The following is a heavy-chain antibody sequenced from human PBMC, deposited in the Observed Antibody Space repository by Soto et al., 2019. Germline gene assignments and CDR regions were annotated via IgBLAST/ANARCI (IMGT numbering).Heavy chain of an antibody. CDR1: GFTFSHSA. CDR2: IVVGSGNT. CDR3: AVTTVAPYYHYGMDV. J-gene: IGHJ6*02. Sequence: GASVKVSCKASGFTFSHSAVHWVRQARGQRLEWIGWIVVGSGNTNYAQKLQEKVTITRDMSTSTAYMELSSLRFEDTAVYYCAVTTVAPYYHYGMDVWGQGTTVTVSS. D-gene: IGHD4-17*01. V-gene: IGHV1-58*01.